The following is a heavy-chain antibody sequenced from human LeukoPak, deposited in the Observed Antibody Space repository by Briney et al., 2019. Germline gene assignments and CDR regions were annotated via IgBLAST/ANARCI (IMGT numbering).Heavy chain of an antibody. CDR1: GFTFSSYT. CDR2: ISPNGGST. J-gene: IGHJ4*02. Sequence: GGSLRLSCSASGFTFSSYTMHWVRQAPGKGLEYVSAISPNGGSTYYGDSVKGRFTIPRDNSKKTLYLQMSSLRAEDTAVYYCVKTIAVAGNFDYWGQGTLVTVS. D-gene: IGHD6-13*01. CDR3: VKTIAVAGNFDY. V-gene: IGHV3-64D*09.